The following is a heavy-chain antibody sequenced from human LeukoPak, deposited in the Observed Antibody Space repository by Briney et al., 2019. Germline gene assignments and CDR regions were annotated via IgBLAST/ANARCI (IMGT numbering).Heavy chain of an antibody. V-gene: IGHV4-59*08. CDR2: IYYSGST. CDR1: GGSISSYY. D-gene: IGHD3-22*01. J-gene: IGHJ5*02. CDR3: ARFTYYYDSSGLRGWFDP. Sequence: SETLSLTCTVSGGSISSYYWSWIRQPPGKGLEWIGYIYYSGSTNYNPSLKSRVTISVDMSKNQFSLKLSSVTAADTAVYYCARFTYYYDSSGLRGWFDPWGQGTLVTVSS.